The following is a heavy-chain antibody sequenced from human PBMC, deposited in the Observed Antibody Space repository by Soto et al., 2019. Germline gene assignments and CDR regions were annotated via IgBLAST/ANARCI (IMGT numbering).Heavy chain of an antibody. CDR1: GVTFSSYA. V-gene: IGHV1-69*13. CDR3: AREGVVYVNDYGDYSNYYGMDV. CDR2: IIPIFGTA. D-gene: IGHD4-17*01. J-gene: IGHJ6*04. Sequence: GASVKVSCKASGVTFSSYAISWVRQAPGQGLEWMGGIIPIFGTANYAQKFQGRVTITADESTSTAYMELSSLRSEDTAVYYCAREGVVYVNDYGDYSNYYGMDVWGKGTTVTVSS.